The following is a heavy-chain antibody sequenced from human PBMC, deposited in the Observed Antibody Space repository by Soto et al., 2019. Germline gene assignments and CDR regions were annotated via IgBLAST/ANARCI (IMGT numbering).Heavy chain of an antibody. CDR3: ARAKGDCTYTHCSRPWFDP. Sequence: QVQLVQSGAEVKKPGASVKVSCETSGYTFTGYFMHWLRQAPGQGLEWMGWINPNSGGTHYSQRFLGRVTMTRDTSASTVYMELSRLRSDDTAVYFCARAKGDCTYTHCSRPWFDPWGQGTQVTVSS. D-gene: IGHD2-8*01. CDR2: INPNSGGT. J-gene: IGHJ5*02. V-gene: IGHV1-2*02. CDR1: GYTFTGYF.